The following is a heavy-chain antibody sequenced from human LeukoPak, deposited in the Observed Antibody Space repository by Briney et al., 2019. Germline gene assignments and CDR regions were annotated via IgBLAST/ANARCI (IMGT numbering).Heavy chain of an antibody. CDR3: ARGRVAEFPAAFDI. V-gene: IGHV4-4*02. Sequence: SGTLSLTCAVSGGSISSSNWWSWVRQPPGKGLEWIGEINHSGSTNYNPSLKSRVTISGDTSKNQFSLKLSSVTAADTAVYYCARGRVAEFPAAFDIWGQGTMVTVSS. CDR2: INHSGST. CDR1: GGSISSSNW. J-gene: IGHJ3*02. D-gene: IGHD6-19*01.